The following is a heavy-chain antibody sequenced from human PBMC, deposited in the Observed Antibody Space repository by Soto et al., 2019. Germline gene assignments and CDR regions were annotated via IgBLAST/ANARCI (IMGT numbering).Heavy chain of an antibody. CDR3: ARGPSRSLSLGS. D-gene: IGHD3-10*01. CDR2: ISGSGGST. V-gene: IGHV3-23*01. J-gene: IGHJ5*02. Sequence: PGGSLRLSCAASGFTFSSYAMSWVRQAPGKGLEWVSAISGSGGSTYYADSVKGRFTISRDNSKNTLYLQMNSLRAEDTAVYYCARGPSRSLSLGSWGQGTLVTVSS. CDR1: GFTFSSYA.